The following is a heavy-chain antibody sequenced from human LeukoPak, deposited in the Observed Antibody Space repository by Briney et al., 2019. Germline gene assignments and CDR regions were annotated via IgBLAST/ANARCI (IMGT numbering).Heavy chain of an antibody. Sequence: ASVKVSCKASGGTFSSYAISWVRQAPGQGLEWMGGIIPIFGTANYAQKFQGRVTITADKSTSTAYMELSRLRSEDTAVYYCVRALGYCSGGSCYSMDYWGQGTLVTVSS. J-gene: IGHJ4*02. V-gene: IGHV1-69*06. CDR2: IIPIFGTA. CDR3: VRALGYCSGGSCYSMDY. D-gene: IGHD2-15*01. CDR1: GGTFSSYA.